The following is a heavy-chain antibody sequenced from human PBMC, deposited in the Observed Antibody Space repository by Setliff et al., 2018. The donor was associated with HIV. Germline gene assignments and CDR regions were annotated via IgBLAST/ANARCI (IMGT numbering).Heavy chain of an antibody. V-gene: IGHV4-34*01. J-gene: IGHJ3*02. Sequence: PSETLSLTCAVYGGSFSNFYWTWIRQSPGKGLEWIGEINHSGSINYNPSLKSRVTISIDTSKKQFSLNLSSMTAADTATYYCARGLFRTTMVVVVMSGALDIWGQGTKVTV. CDR1: GGSFSNFY. CDR3: ARGLFRTTMVVVVMSGALDI. D-gene: IGHD3-22*01. CDR2: INHSGSI.